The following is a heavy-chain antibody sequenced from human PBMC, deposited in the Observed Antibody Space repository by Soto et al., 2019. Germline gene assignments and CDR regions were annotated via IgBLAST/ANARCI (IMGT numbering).Heavy chain of an antibody. Sequence: PGGSLRLSCAASGFTFSSYAMHWVRQAPGKGLEWVAVISYDGSNKYYADSVKGRFTISRDNSKNTLYLQMNSLRAEDTAVYYCARGGSSWYHDYYYGMDVWGQGTTVTVSS. V-gene: IGHV3-30-3*01. J-gene: IGHJ6*02. D-gene: IGHD6-13*01. CDR1: GFTFSSYA. CDR3: ARGGSSWYHDYYYGMDV. CDR2: ISYDGSNK.